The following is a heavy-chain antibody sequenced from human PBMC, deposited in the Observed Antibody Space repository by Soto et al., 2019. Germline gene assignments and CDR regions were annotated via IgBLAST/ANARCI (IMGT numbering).Heavy chain of an antibody. CDR2: MNPNSGNT. D-gene: IGHD1-1*01. Sequence: QVHLVQSGAEVQKPGASVKVSCKASGYSFTSYDINWVRQATGQGFEWLGWMNPNSGNTGYAQNFQDRVTMTRDNSISTAYMELSSLRSEDTAIYYCARNLPNTGRFDNWGQGTLVTVSS. J-gene: IGHJ4*02. CDR1: GYSFTSYD. V-gene: IGHV1-8*01. CDR3: ARNLPNTGRFDN.